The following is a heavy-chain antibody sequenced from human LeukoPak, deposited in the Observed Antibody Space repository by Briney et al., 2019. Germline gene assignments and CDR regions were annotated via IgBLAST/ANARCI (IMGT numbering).Heavy chain of an antibody. Sequence: GGSLRLSCAASGFTFSNAWMSWVRQAPGKGLEWVGRIKSNTDGRTTEYAAAVKGSFTITRDDSKNTLYLQMHSLKPEDTTVYYCATMLLPLFGESPPYWGQGTLVTVSS. V-gene: IGHV3-15*01. CDR3: ATMLLPLFGESPPY. J-gene: IGHJ4*02. D-gene: IGHD3-10*01. CDR1: GFTFSNAW. CDR2: IKSNTDGRTT.